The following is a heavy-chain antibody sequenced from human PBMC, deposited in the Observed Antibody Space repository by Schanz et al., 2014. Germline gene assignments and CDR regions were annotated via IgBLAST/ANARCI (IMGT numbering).Heavy chain of an antibody. CDR3: ARSRSGFYFDY. V-gene: IGHV3-11*06. D-gene: IGHD1-26*01. Sequence: QVHLLESGGGLVEPGGSLRLSCAASGFSFSSYSLNWVRQAPGKGLEWLSYISDSGTYTNYADSVKGRFTVSRDNDENALYLQMNSLRAEDTAVYYCARSRSGFYFDYWGQGTLVTVSS. J-gene: IGHJ4*02. CDR1: GFSFSSYS. CDR2: ISDSGTYT.